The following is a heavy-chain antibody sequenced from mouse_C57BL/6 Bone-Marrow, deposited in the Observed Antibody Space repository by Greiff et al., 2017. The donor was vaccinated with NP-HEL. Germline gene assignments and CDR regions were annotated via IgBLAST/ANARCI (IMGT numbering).Heavy chain of an antibody. Sequence: VKLQESGPELVKPGASVKISCKASGYAFSSSWMNWVKQRPGKGLEWIGRIYPGDGDTNYNGKFKGKATLTADKSSSTAYMQLSSLTSEDSAVYFCARWGVITTVVTFDVWGTGTTVTVSS. D-gene: IGHD1-1*01. V-gene: IGHV1-82*01. CDR2: IYPGDGDT. CDR1: GYAFSSSW. CDR3: ARWGVITTVVTFDV. J-gene: IGHJ1*03.